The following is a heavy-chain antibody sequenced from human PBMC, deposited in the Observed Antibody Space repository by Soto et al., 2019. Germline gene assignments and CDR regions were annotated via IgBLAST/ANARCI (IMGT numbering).Heavy chain of an antibody. J-gene: IGHJ4*02. CDR1: GGSITTGGYY. D-gene: IGHD2-15*01. V-gene: IGHV4-31*03. Sequence: PSETLSLTCTVSGGSITTGGYYWSWIRQLPGKGLEWIGHRYYSESTYYNPSLKSRVSISLDTSKNQFSLKLSFVTAADTAMYYCARTKCSGGSCYSGSLDYWGQGTPVTVSS. CDR3: ARTKCSGGSCYSGSLDY. CDR2: RYYSEST.